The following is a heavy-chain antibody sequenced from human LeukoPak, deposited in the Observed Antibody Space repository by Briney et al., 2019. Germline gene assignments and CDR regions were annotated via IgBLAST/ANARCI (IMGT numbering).Heavy chain of an antibody. CDR2: IWYDGSNK. Sequence: PGGSLRLSCAASGFTFSSYGMHWVRQAPGKGLEWVAVIWYDGSNKYYADSVKGRFTISRDNSKNTLYLQMNSLRAEDTAVYYCAKELFHYYDSSGYPKGFDYWGQGTLVTVPS. J-gene: IGHJ4*02. CDR1: GFTFSSYG. CDR3: AKELFHYYDSSGYPKGFDY. D-gene: IGHD3-22*01. V-gene: IGHV3-33*06.